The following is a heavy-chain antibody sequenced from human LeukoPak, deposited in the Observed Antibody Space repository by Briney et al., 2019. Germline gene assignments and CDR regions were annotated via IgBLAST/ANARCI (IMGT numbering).Heavy chain of an antibody. V-gene: IGHV1-2*04. J-gene: IGHJ4*02. CDR2: INPNSGGT. CDR3: ARDLGYGGYEFAY. D-gene: IGHD5-12*01. CDR1: GYTFTGYY. Sequence: GASVKVSCKASGYTFTGYYIDWVRQAPGQGLEWMGRINPNSGGTNYAQKFQGWVTMTRDTSISTAYMELMRSDDTAVYYCARDLGYGGYEFAYWGQGTLVTVSS.